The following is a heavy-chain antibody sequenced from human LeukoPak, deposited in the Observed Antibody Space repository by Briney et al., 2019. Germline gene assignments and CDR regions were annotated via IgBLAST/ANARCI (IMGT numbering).Heavy chain of an antibody. D-gene: IGHD3-22*01. V-gene: IGHV4-59*01. CDR2: IYYSGST. CDR1: GGSISSYY. Sequence: PSETLSLTCTVSGGSISSYYWSWIRQPPGKGLEWIGYIYYSGSTNYNPSLKSRVTISVDTSKNQFSLKLSSVTAADTAVYYCARSYYGSSGRFDPWGQGTLVTVSS. CDR3: ARSYYGSSGRFDP. J-gene: IGHJ5*02.